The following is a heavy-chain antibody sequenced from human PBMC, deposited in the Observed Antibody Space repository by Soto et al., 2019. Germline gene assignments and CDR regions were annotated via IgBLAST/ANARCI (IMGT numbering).Heavy chain of an antibody. CDR1: GFTFSSYA. J-gene: IGHJ6*02. V-gene: IGHV3-23*01. D-gene: IGHD3-16*01. CDR3: AKDLKGWDYYYYGMDV. CDR2: ISGSGGST. Sequence: GGSLRLSCAASGFTFSSYAMSWVRQAPGKGLEWVSAISGSGGSTYYADSVKGRFTISRDNSKNTLYLQMNSLRAEDTAVYYCAKDLKGWDYYYYGMDVWGQGTTVTVSS.